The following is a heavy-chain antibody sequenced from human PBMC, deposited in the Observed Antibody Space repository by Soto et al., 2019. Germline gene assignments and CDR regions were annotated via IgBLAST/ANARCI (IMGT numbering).Heavy chain of an antibody. Sequence: GESLKISCKGSGYGFTSCWIGWVRQMPGKGLEWMGIIYPGDSDTRYSPSFQGQVTISADKSISTAYLQWSSLKASDTAMYYCGTTLGYCSGGSCYPRYYGMDVWGQGTTVTVSS. CDR1: GYGFTSCW. J-gene: IGHJ6*02. CDR3: GTTLGYCSGGSCYPRYYGMDV. V-gene: IGHV5-51*01. CDR2: IYPGDSDT. D-gene: IGHD2-15*01.